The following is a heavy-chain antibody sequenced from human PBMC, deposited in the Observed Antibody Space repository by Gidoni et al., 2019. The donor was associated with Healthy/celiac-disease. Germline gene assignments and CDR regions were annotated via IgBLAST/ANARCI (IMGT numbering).Heavy chain of an antibody. CDR1: GGTFSSYA. CDR3: ARDGELGISGAFDI. D-gene: IGHD7-27*01. CDR2: IIPILGIA. V-gene: IGHV1-69*04. J-gene: IGHJ3*02. Sequence: QVQLVQSGAEVKKPGSSVKVSCKASGGTFSSYAISWVRPAPGQGLELMGRIIPILGIANYAQKCQGRVKITADKSTSTAYMELSSLRSEDTAVYYCARDGELGISGAFDIWGQGTMVTVSS.